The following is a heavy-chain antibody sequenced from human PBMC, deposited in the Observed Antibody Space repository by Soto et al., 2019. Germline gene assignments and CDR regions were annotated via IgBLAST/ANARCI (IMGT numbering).Heavy chain of an antibody. Sequence: QVQLQESGPGLVTPSQTLSLTCTVSGGSISSGGYYWGWVRQHPGKGLEWIGYFYYIGSTYYNPSLKTRVTISVDTSKNQVSLSLSSVTAGDTAVYYCASGRGAGASRQEDFDYWGQGTLVTVSS. D-gene: IGHD6-6*01. CDR2: FYYIGST. CDR3: ASGRGAGASRQEDFDY. V-gene: IGHV4-31*03. CDR1: GGSISSGGYY. J-gene: IGHJ4*02.